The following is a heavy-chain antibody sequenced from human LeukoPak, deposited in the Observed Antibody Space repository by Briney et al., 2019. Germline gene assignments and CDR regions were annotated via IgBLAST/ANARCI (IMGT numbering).Heavy chain of an antibody. J-gene: IGHJ4*02. CDR2: INHSGTT. CDR3: ARVPLRFLEPFDY. V-gene: IGHV4-34*01. CDR1: GGSLNGYY. Sequence: SETLSLTCSVYGGSLNGYYWSWIRQPPGKRLEWIGEINHSGTTNYNPPLKSRVTTSLDTSKNQFSLRLNSVTAADMAVYYCARVPLRFLEPFDYWGQGTLVTVSS. D-gene: IGHD3-3*01.